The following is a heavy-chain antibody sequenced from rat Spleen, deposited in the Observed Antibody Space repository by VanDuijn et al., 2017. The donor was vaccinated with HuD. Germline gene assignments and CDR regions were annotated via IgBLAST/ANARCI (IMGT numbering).Heavy chain of an antibody. J-gene: IGHJ1*01. Sequence: EVQMVESGGGLVQPGRSLKLSCAASGFTFNNYVMAWVRQAPTKGLEWVASISYGDSSGHSGTYYRDSVKGRFTISRDNAKSSLYLQMDSLRSEDTATYYCTTVSWGYWYFDFWGPGTMVTVSS. CDR3: TTVSWGYWYFDF. CDR1: GFTFNNYV. CDR2: ISYGDSSGHSGT. D-gene: IGHD5-1*01. V-gene: IGHV5-20*01.